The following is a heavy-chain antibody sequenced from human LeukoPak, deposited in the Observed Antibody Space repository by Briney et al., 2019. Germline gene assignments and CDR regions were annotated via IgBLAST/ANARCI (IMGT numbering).Heavy chain of an antibody. V-gene: IGHV3-13*01. D-gene: IGHD3-22*01. CDR3: ARATMIVPGFYYYGMDV. Sequence: GGSLRLSCAASGFTFSSYDMHWVRQATGKGLEWVSAIGTAGDTYYPGSVKGRFTISRENAKNSLYLQMNSLRAGDTAVYYCARATMIVPGFYYYGMDVWGKGTTVTVSS. CDR2: IGTAGDT. J-gene: IGHJ6*04. CDR1: GFTFSSYD.